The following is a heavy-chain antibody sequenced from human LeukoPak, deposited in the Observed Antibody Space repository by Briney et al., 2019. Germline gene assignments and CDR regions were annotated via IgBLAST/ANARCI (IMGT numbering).Heavy chain of an antibody. D-gene: IGHD3-22*01. CDR3: ARRSSSGYYPPDY. J-gene: IGHJ4*02. V-gene: IGHV4-38-2*01. CDR1: DYSISSGYY. Sequence: SETLSLTCSVSDYSISSGYYWGWIRQPPGKGLEWIGSIYHSGSTYYNPSLKSLVTISVDTSKNQFSLKLSSVTAADTAVYYCARRSSSGYYPPDYWGQGTLVTVSS. CDR2: IYHSGST.